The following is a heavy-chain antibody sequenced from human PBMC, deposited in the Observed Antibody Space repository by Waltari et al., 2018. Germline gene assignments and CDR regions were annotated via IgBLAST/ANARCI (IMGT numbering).Heavy chain of an antibody. CDR3: ATAGVAVAGTWFDP. J-gene: IGHJ5*02. V-gene: IGHV1-69*04. D-gene: IGHD6-19*01. Sequence: QVQLVQSGTEVKKPESSVKVSCKVSGGDVLRYASNWVRQAPGQGREWMGRIIPILDITNYSQKFQGRVTITVDKSTTTAYMELSSLTSDDTAVYFCATAGVAVAGTWFDPWGQGTLVTVSS. CDR1: GGDVLRYA. CDR2: IIPILDIT.